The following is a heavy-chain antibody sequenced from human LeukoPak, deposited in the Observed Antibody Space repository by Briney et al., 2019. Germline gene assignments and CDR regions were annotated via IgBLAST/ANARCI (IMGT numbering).Heavy chain of an antibody. Sequence: SETLSLTCTVSGGSISSYYWSWIRQPPGKGLEWIGYIYYSGSTYYNPSLKSRVTISVDTSKNQFSLKLSSVTAADTAVYYCAGDTYYDFWSGYHFLDYWGQGTLVTVSS. D-gene: IGHD3-3*01. V-gene: IGHV4-59*04. CDR3: AGDTYYDFWSGYHFLDY. J-gene: IGHJ4*02. CDR1: GGSISSYY. CDR2: IYYSGST.